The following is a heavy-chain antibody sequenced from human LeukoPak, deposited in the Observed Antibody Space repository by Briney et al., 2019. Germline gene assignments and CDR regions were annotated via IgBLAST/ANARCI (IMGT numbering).Heavy chain of an antibody. CDR3: ASRSASALDGFDI. Sequence: PSETLSLTCTVSRGSISSPKWWTWVRQAPEKGLEWIAEIYHSGSANHNPSLISRLTISVDKSRNQLSLNLSSVTAADTAVYYCASRSASALDGFDIWGQGTMVTVSS. D-gene: IGHD6-19*01. CDR1: RGSISSPKW. V-gene: IGHV4-4*02. J-gene: IGHJ3*02. CDR2: IYHSGSA.